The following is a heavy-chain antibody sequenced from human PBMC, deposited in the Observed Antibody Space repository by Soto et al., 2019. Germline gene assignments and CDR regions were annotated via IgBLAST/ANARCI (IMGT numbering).Heavy chain of an antibody. CDR3: ARGGSYCSSTSCYGIQLWSYDAFDI. CDR2: ISAYSGDT. V-gene: IGHV1-18*01. Sequence: ASVKVSCKTSGYTFTNYSINWVRQAPGQGLQWMGWISAYSGDTKYAQRFQDRLTVTTDPSTTTAYMELRSLRSDDTAVYYCARGGSYCSSTSCYGIQLWSYDAFDIWGQGTMVT. J-gene: IGHJ3*02. D-gene: IGHD2-2*01. CDR1: GYTFTNYS.